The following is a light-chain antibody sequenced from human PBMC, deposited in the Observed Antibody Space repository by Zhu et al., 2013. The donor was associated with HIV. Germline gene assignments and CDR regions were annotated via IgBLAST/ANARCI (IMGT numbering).Light chain of an antibody. V-gene: IGKV1-9*01. J-gene: IGKJ2*01. CDR2: AAS. CDR1: QGINTY. Sequence: IQLTQSPSSLSASVGDRVTITCRASQGINTYLAWYQHEPGKAPRLLIYAASTLQTGVPSRFSGSGSGTEFTLTISSLQPEDFATYYCQQLKTYPRSFGQGTKVEI. CDR3: QQLKTYPRS.